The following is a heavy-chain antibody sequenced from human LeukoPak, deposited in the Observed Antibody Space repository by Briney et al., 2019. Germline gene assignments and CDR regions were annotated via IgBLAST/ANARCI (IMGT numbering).Heavy chain of an antibody. V-gene: IGHV3-7*01. J-gene: IGHJ4*02. Sequence: PGGSLRLSCAASGFTFSSYWMSWVRQAPGKGLEWAANIKQDGSEKYYVDSVKGRFTISRDNAKNSLYLQMNSLRAEDTAVYYCARGRGVRGVISDYWGQGTLVTVSS. CDR2: IKQDGSEK. CDR1: GFTFSSYW. CDR3: ARGRGVRGVISDY. D-gene: IGHD3-10*01.